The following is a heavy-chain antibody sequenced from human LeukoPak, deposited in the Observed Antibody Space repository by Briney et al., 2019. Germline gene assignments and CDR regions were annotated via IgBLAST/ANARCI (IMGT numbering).Heavy chain of an antibody. Sequence: GGSLRLSCEASGFTFSSYSMNWVRQAPGKGLEWISYISTSTTTIYYADSVKGRFTISRDNAKNSLYLQMNSLRAEDTAVYYCARVAGRGYSYYYYYMDVWGKGTTVTISS. CDR1: GFTFSSYS. CDR2: ISTSTTTI. D-gene: IGHD5-18*01. J-gene: IGHJ6*03. V-gene: IGHV3-48*04. CDR3: ARVAGRGYSYYYYYMDV.